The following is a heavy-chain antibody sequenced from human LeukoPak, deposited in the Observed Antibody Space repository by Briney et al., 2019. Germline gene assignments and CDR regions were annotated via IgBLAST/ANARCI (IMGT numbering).Heavy chain of an antibody. CDR2: IYYSGST. CDR1: GGSISSYY. J-gene: IGHJ4*02. D-gene: IGHD4-23*01. CDR3: ARDIGKASRDY. Sequence: KPSQTLSLTCTVSGGSISSYYWGWIRQPPGKGLEWIGSIYYSGSTYYNPSLKSRVTISVDTSKNQFSLKLSSVTAADTAVYYCARDIGKASRDYWGQGTLVTVSS. V-gene: IGHV4-39*07.